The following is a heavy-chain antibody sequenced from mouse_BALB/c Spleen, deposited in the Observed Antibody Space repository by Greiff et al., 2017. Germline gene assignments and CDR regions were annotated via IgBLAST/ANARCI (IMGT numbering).Heavy chain of an antibody. V-gene: IGHV1-82*01. CDR2: IYPGDGDT. Sequence: VQLQQSGPELVKPGASVKISCKASGYAFSSSWMNWVKQRPGQGLEWIGRIYPGDGDTNYNGKFKGKATLTAAKSSSTAYMQLSSLTSVDSAVYFCARLFYYAMDYWGQGTSVTVSS. J-gene: IGHJ4*01. CDR3: ARLFYYAMDY. CDR1: GYAFSSSW.